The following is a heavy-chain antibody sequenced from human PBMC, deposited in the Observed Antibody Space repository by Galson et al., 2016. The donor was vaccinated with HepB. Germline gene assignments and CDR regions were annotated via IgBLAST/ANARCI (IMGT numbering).Heavy chain of an antibody. D-gene: IGHD3-10*01. Sequence: CAISGDSVSSTSATWNWIRQSPSRGLEWLGRTYYRSKWSTDFALFLGSRIAINADTSRNQFTLQLNSVTPEDTAVYYCARVGELPLSSPHFSFDNGGQGIRVTVSS. V-gene: IGHV6-1*01. CDR3: ARVGELPLSSPHFSFDN. CDR1: GDSVSSTSAT. J-gene: IGHJ4*02. CDR2: TYYRSKWST.